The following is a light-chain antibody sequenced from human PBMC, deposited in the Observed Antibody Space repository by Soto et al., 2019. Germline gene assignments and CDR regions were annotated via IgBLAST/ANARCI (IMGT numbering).Light chain of an antibody. CDR2: DVT. Sequence: QSVLTQPASVSGSPGQSITISCTGTSSYIGGYDYVSWYQQHPDKAPKLIIYDVTSRPSGVSNRFSGSKSGNTASLTISGLQAEDEADYYCSSYTSSSTLVFGPGTKVTVL. J-gene: IGLJ1*01. CDR3: SSYTSSSTLV. V-gene: IGLV2-14*03. CDR1: SSYIGGYDY.